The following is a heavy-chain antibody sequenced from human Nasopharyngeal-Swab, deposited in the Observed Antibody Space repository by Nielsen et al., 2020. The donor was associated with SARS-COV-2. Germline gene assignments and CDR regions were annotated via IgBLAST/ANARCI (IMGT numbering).Heavy chain of an antibody. CDR3: ARDGVAIITTYFDY. D-gene: IGHD3-22*01. Sequence: GESLKISCAASGFTFSSYSMNWVRQAPGKGLEWVSSITSSSSYIYCADSVKGRFTISRDNAKNSLFLQMNSLRAEDTAVYYCARDGVAIITTYFDYWGQGTLVTVSS. J-gene: IGHJ4*02. CDR2: ITSSSSYI. V-gene: IGHV3-21*01. CDR1: GFTFSSYS.